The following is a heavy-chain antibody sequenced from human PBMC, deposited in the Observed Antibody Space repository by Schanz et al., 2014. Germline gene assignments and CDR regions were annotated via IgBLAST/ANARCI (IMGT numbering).Heavy chain of an antibody. D-gene: IGHD3-10*01. CDR2: IKSKTDGGTR. J-gene: IGHJ4*02. CDR3: TADLWFGAVWGVW. V-gene: IGHV3-15*01. CDR1: EFTFSTDA. Sequence: DVHLLESGGGLVQPGGSLRLSCAASEFTFSTDAMSWVRQAPGKGLQWVARIKSKTDGGTRDYAAPVKGRFTISTDDSKNTVYLQMNSLQTEDTAVYYYTADLWFGAVWGVWWGQGTLVTVSS.